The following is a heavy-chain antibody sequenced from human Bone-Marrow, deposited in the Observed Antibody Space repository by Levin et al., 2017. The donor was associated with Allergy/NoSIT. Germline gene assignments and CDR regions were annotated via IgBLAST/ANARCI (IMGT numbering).Heavy chain of an antibody. V-gene: IGHV3-48*03. CDR1: GFTFSSSE. Sequence: LSLTCAASGFTFSSSEMNWVRQAPGKGLEWVSYISSSGSTIYYADSVKGRFTISRDNAKNSLYLQMNSLRAEDTAVYYCARAGRYCSSTSCYKIFDYWGQGTLVTVSS. J-gene: IGHJ4*02. CDR2: ISSSGSTI. D-gene: IGHD2-2*02. CDR3: ARAGRYCSSTSCYKIFDY.